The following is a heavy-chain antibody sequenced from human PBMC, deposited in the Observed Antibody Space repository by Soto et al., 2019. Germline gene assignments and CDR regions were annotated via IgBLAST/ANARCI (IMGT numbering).Heavy chain of an antibody. D-gene: IGHD1-26*01. CDR3: ARRGGGTYYFNY. CDR2: IYPGDSDT. V-gene: IGHV5-51*01. CDR1: GYNFANSW. J-gene: IGHJ4*02. Sequence: ESLKISCKTSGYNFANSWIAWVRQMPGKVLECMVIIYPGDSDTRYIPSFQGQVTFSVDKSISTAYLQWSSLKASDTAMYYCARRGGGTYYFNYWGQGALVT.